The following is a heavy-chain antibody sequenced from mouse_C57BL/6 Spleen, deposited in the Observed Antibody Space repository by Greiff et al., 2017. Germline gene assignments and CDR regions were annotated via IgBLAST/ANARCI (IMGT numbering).Heavy chain of an antibody. D-gene: IGHD1-1*01. Sequence: VQLQQSGPELVKPGASVKISCKASGYAFSSSWMNWVKQRPGKGLEWIGRLYPGDGDTNYNGKFKGKATLTADKSSSTAYMQLSSLTSEDSAVYFCASTLYYGSSYGYFDVWGTGTTVTVSS. CDR1: GYAFSSSW. CDR3: ASTLYYGSSYGYFDV. J-gene: IGHJ1*03. CDR2: LYPGDGDT. V-gene: IGHV1-82*01.